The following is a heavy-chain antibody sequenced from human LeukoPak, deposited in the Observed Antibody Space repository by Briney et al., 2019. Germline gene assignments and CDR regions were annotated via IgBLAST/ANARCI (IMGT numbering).Heavy chain of an antibody. CDR3: AKRSPTYYYDSSGYCAPFDY. CDR2: ISGSGGST. J-gene: IGHJ4*02. D-gene: IGHD3-22*01. V-gene: IGHV3-23*01. Sequence: PGGSLRLSCAASGFTFSSYAMSWVRQAPGKGLEWVSAISGSGGSTYYADSVKGRFTISRDNSKNTLYLQMNSLRAEDTAVYYCAKRSPTYYYDSSGYCAPFDYWGQGTLLTVSS. CDR1: GFTFSSYA.